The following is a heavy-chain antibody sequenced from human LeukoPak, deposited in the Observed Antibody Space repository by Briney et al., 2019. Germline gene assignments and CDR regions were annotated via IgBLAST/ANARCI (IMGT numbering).Heavy chain of an antibody. CDR2: INAGNGKT. D-gene: IGHD2-2*01. J-gene: IGHJ4*02. CDR3: ARGVWSSHNKEYFLDY. Sequence: ASVKVSCETSGYTFSIYAMNWVRQAPGQRPEWMGWINAGNGKTKYSQRFQGRVTITRDTSASTAYMELSSLRSEDTAIYYCARGVWSSHNKEYFLDYWGQGTLVTVSS. V-gene: IGHV1-3*01. CDR1: GYTFSIYA.